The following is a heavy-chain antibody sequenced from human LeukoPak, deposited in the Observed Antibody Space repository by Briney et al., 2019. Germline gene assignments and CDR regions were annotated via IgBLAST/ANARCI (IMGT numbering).Heavy chain of an antibody. Sequence: SETLSLTCTVSGGSINSYYWSWVRQPPGKGLQWIGCIHYSGSTNYNPSLKSRVTISVDTSKNQFSLKLSSVTAADTAVYYCARGHIGPWGQGTLVTVSS. CDR3: ARGHIGP. J-gene: IGHJ5*02. CDR1: GGSINSYY. V-gene: IGHV4-59*08. CDR2: IHYSGST. D-gene: IGHD2-21*01.